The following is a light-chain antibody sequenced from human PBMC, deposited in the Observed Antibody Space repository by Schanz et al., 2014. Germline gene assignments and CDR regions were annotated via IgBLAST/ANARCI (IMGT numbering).Light chain of an antibody. CDR3: GSYTTSINYV. J-gene: IGLJ1*01. V-gene: IGLV2-14*03. Sequence: QSVLTQPASVSASLGQSITISCTGSSSDVGSSKYVSWYQQFPGKAPKPLIYEVSVRLSGVSSRFSGSKSGNTASLTISGLQAEDEADYYCGSYTTSINYVFGTGTKLTVL. CDR1: SSDVGSSKY. CDR2: EVS.